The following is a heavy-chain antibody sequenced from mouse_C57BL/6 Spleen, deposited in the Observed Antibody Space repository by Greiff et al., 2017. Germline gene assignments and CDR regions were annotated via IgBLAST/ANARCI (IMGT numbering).Heavy chain of an antibody. Sequence: EVKLVESGGGLVKPGGSLKLSCAASGFTFSDYGMHWVRQAPEKGLEWVAYISSGSSTIYYADTVKGRFTISRDNAKNTLFLQMTSLRSEDTAMYYCARERDVTFDYWGQGTTLTVSS. J-gene: IGHJ2*01. V-gene: IGHV5-17*01. CDR3: ARERDVTFDY. D-gene: IGHD2-12*01. CDR2: ISSGSSTI. CDR1: GFTFSDYG.